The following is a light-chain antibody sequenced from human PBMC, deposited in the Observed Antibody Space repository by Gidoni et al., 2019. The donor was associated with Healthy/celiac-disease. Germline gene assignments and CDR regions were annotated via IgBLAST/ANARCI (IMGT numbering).Light chain of an antibody. J-gene: IGKJ1*01. Sequence: DIQMTQSPSSLSASVGDRVTITCRASQSISSYLHWYQQKPGNAPKLLIYAASSLPSGVPSRFSGSGSGTDFTLTISSLQPEDFATYYCQQSYSTPPWTFXQXTKVEIK. CDR3: QQSYSTPPWT. CDR2: AAS. CDR1: QSISSY. V-gene: IGKV1-39*01.